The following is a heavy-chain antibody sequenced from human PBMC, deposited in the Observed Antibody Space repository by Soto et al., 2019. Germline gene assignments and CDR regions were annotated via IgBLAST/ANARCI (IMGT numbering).Heavy chain of an antibody. CDR1: GASISRGDYY. Sequence: PSETRSVTCTVAGASISRGDYYWSWIRQHPGRGLEWIGYIFYTGGTFYTPSLKSRVTMSVDTSKNQFSLKLTSVTAADTAVYFCARDRGATIFDFWGRGTLVTVSS. CDR2: IFYTGGT. J-gene: IGHJ4*02. D-gene: IGHD5-12*01. V-gene: IGHV4-31*03. CDR3: ARDRGATIFDF.